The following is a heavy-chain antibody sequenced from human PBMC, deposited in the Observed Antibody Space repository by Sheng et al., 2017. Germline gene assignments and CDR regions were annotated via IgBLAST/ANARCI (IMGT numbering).Heavy chain of an antibody. V-gene: IGHV1-2*02. CDR3: ARGLDDSGWGLYYYYYYMDV. Sequence: QVQLVQSGAEVKKPGASVKVSCKASGYTFTGYYMHWVRQAPGQGLEWMGWINPNSGGTNYAQKFQGRVTMTRDTSISTAYMELSRLRSDDTAVYYCARGLDDSGWGLYYYYYYMDVWGKGTTVTVSS. CDR2: INPNSGGT. J-gene: IGHJ6*03. CDR1: GYTFTGYY. D-gene: IGHD5-12*01.